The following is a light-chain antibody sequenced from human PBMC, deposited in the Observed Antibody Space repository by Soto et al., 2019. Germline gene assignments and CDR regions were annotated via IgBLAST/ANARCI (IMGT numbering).Light chain of an antibody. CDR1: GSISSSY. Sequence: EIVLTQFPGTLYSPPGESANLSCRTSGSISSSYLAWYQQRPGQPPRLLIYGASKTATGIPDRFSGSGSGTDFTLSISRLEPEDFGMYYCQQYSASPRTFGQGNKLELK. V-gene: IGKV3-20*01. CDR2: GAS. CDR3: QQYSASPRT. J-gene: IGKJ2*01.